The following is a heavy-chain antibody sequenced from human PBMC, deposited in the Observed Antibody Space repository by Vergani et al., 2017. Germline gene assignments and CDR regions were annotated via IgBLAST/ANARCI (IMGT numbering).Heavy chain of an antibody. CDR3: ARTMIVVVPDAFDI. CDR1: GGSISSSSYY. D-gene: IGHD3-22*01. V-gene: IGHV4-39*01. CDR2: IYYSGST. J-gene: IGHJ3*02. Sequence: QLQLQESGPGLVKPSETLSLTCTVSGGSISSSSYYWGWIRQPPGRGLEWIGSIYYSGSTYYNPSLKSRVTISVDTSKNQFSLKLSSVTAADTAVYYCARTMIVVVPDAFDIWGQGTMVTVSS.